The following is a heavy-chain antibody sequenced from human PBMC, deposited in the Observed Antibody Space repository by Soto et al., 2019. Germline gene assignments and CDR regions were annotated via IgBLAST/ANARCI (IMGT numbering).Heavy chain of an antibody. CDR3: ARAGNQYGVDV. CDR2: FYTTGTP. J-gene: IGHJ6*02. Sequence: PSETLSLTCTVSGGSIISYYWSFIRQSSGKGLEWLVRFYTTGTPDYNPSLKSRLSMSTDTSKNQLSLRLTSVTAADTGVYYCARAGNQYGVDVWGQGTTVTVSS. V-gene: IGHV4-4*07. D-gene: IGHD3-10*01. CDR1: GGSIISYY.